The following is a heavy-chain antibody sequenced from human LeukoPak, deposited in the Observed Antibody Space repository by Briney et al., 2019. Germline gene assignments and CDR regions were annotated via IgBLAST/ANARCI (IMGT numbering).Heavy chain of an antibody. Sequence: GESLKISCKGSGYSFTSYWIGWVRQMPGKGLGWMGIIYPGDSDTRYSPSFQGQVTISADKSISTAYLQWSSLKASDTAMYYCARPYCSGGSCYGRDWFDPWGQGTLVTVSS. CDR3: ARPYCSGGSCYGRDWFDP. CDR1: GYSFTSYW. J-gene: IGHJ5*02. CDR2: IYPGDSDT. V-gene: IGHV5-51*01. D-gene: IGHD2-15*01.